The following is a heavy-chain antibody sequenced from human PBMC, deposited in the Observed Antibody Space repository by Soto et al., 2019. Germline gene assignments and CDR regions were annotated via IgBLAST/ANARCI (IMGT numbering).Heavy chain of an antibody. Sequence: QVQLVESGGGVVQPGRSLRLSCAASGFTFSSYGMHWVRQAPGKGLEWVAVRSYDGSNKYYADSVKGRFTISRDNSKNTLYLQMNSLRAEDTAVYYCANDRGANWNKYYFDYWGQGTLVTVSS. D-gene: IGHD1-20*01. V-gene: IGHV3-30*18. CDR1: GFTFSSYG. J-gene: IGHJ4*02. CDR3: ANDRGANWNKYYFDY. CDR2: RSYDGSNK.